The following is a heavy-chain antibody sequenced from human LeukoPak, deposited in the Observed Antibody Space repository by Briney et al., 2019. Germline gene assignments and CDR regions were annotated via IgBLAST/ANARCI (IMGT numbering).Heavy chain of an antibody. V-gene: IGHV3-11*03. Sequence: EGSLRLSCAASGFTFSDYYMSWIRQAPGKGLEWVSHISSFSNFRSYADSVKGRFTISRDNAKNSLYLQVNSLRAEDTAVYYCARPTIAAAGNFEYWGQGTLVTVSS. CDR2: ISSFSNFR. CDR3: ARPTIAAAGNFEY. CDR1: GFTFSDYY. J-gene: IGHJ4*02. D-gene: IGHD6-13*01.